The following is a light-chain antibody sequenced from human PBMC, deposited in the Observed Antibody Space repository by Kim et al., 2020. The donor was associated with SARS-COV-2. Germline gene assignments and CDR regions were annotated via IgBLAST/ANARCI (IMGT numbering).Light chain of an antibody. CDR3: QQYRDSLTFT. CDR2: AAI. J-gene: IGKJ3*01. Sequence: EIVLTQSPGTLSLSPGERATLSCRARQSVSSSHLAWYQQKPGRAARLLIYAAISRATGIPDRFSGSGSWTDFTLTISRLEPEDFAVYYCQQYRDSLTFTFGPGTKVDIK. CDR1: QSVSSSH. V-gene: IGKV3-20*01.